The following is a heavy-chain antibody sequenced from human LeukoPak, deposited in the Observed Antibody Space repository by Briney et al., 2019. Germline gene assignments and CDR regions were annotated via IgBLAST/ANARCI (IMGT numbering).Heavy chain of an antibody. D-gene: IGHD1-26*01. CDR2: IYYSGST. Sequence: KPGGSLRLSCAASGFTFSSYWMSWVRQAPGKGLEWIGSIYYSGSTYYNPSLKSRVTISVDTSKNQFSLKLSSVTAADTAVYYCATLPLVSGSYSPYFDYWGQGTLVTVSS. J-gene: IGHJ4*02. CDR3: ATLPLVSGSYSPYFDY. CDR1: GFTFSSYW. V-gene: IGHV4-59*05.